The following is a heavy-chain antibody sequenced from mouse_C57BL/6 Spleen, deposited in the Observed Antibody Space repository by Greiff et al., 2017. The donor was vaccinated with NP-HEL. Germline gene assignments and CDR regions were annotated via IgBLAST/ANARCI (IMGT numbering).Heavy chain of an antibody. J-gene: IGHJ3*01. Sequence: EVHLVESGPELVKPGASVKMSCKASGYTFTDYNMHWVKQSHGKSLEWIGYINPNNGGTSYNQKFKGKATLTVNKSSSTAYMELRSLTSEDSAVYYCASPYYYGSSYRFAYWGQGTLVTVSA. V-gene: IGHV1-22*01. CDR1: GYTFTDYN. CDR3: ASPYYYGSSYRFAY. D-gene: IGHD1-1*01. CDR2: INPNNGGT.